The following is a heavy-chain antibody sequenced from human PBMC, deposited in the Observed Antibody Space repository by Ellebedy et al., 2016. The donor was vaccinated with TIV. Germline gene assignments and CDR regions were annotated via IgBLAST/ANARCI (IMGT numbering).Heavy chain of an antibody. CDR2: IYRSGST. D-gene: IGHD3-22*01. CDR1: GGSISSGSYY. V-gene: IGHV4-61*02. Sequence: SETLSLTXTVSGGSISSGSYYWSWIRQPAGKGLEWIGRIYRSGSTNYNPSLKSRVTMSVDTSKNQFSLKLSSLTAADTAVYFCARAVLSSGDYDYSYYYMDVWGKGTTVTVSS. J-gene: IGHJ6*03. CDR3: ARAVLSSGDYDYSYYYMDV.